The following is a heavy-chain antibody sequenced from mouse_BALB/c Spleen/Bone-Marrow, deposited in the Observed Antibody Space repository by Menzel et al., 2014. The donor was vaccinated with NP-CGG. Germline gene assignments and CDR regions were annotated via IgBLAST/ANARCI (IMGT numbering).Heavy chain of an antibody. CDR2: IYPGSGNT. CDR3: ARRRNLDY. J-gene: IGHJ2*01. Sequence: QVQLQQSGAELVRPGTSVKISCKASGYAFTNYWLGWVKQRPGHGLEWIGDIYPGSGNTYYTEKFKGKATLTADTSSSTAYMQLSSLTSEDSAVYFCARRRNLDYWGQGTILTVSS. V-gene: IGHV1-63*02. CDR1: GYAFTNYW.